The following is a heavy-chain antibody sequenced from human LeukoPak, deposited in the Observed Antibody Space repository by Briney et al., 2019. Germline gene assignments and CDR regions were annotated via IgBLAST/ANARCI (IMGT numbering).Heavy chain of an antibody. CDR2: ISSGGSTI. J-gene: IGHJ6*03. Sequence: GGSLRLSCAASGFTFSDYYMSWIRQAPGKGLEWVSYISSGGSTIHYADSVKGRFTISRDNAKNSLYLQMNSLRAEDTAVYYCARERVYSYSICYYYYMDVWGKGTTVTVSS. CDR1: GFTFSDYY. V-gene: IGHV3-11*04. D-gene: IGHD5-18*01. CDR3: ARERVYSYSICYYYYMDV.